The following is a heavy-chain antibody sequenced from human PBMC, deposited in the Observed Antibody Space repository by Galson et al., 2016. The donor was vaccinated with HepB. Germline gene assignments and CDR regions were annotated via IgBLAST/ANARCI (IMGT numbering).Heavy chain of an antibody. Sequence: SLRLSCAASGFTFSSYWMSWVRQAPGKGLEWVANINQEGSEKNYVDSVKGRFTISRDNAKNSLYLQKNSLRAEDTAVYYCARGTPSILAYWGQGTLVTVSS. V-gene: IGHV3-7*01. J-gene: IGHJ4*02. D-gene: IGHD2-2*01. CDR3: ARGTPSILAY. CDR2: INQEGSEK. CDR1: GFTFSSYW.